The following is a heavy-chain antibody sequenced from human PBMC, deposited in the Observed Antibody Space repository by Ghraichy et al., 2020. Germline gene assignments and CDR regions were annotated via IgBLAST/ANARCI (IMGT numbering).Heavy chain of an antibody. J-gene: IGHJ2*01. CDR1: GFTFDDYT. CDR3: AKILGSSGHGYFDL. Sequence: GESLNISCAASGFTFDDYTMHWVRQAPGKGLEWVSLISWDGGSTYYADSVKGRFTISRDNSKNSLYLQMNSLRTEDTALYYCAKILGSSGHGYFDLWGRGTLVTVSS. V-gene: IGHV3-43*01. D-gene: IGHD3-22*01. CDR2: ISWDGGST.